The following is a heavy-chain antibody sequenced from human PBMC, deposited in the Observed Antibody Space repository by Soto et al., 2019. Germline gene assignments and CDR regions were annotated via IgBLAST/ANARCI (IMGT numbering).Heavy chain of an antibody. CDR1: VGSISSFTYY. CDR2: VHSNETT. D-gene: IGHD3-10*01. CDR3: ARRERYYGSPGWFDP. V-gene: IGHV4-39*01. Sequence: QLQLQESGPGLVKPSETLSLTCSVSVGSISSFTYYWGWIRQPPGKGLEWIGTVHSNETTYSNPSRKSRVTISSDTARNQCSLKLRPVTAADTAMYFCARRERYYGSPGWFDPWGPGTLVTVSS. J-gene: IGHJ5*02.